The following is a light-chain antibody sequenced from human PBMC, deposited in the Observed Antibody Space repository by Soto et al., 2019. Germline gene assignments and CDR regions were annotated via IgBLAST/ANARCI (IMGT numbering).Light chain of an antibody. CDR2: EVS. CDR1: SSDVGGYNY. J-gene: IGLJ1*01. CDR3: SSYTSSSTHYV. V-gene: IGLV2-14*01. Sequence: QSVLTQPASVSGSPGQSITTSCTGTSSDVGGYNYVSWYQQHPGKAPKLMIYEVSNRPSGASNRFSGSKSGNTASLTISGLQAEDEADYYCSSYTSSSTHYVFGTGTKVTVL.